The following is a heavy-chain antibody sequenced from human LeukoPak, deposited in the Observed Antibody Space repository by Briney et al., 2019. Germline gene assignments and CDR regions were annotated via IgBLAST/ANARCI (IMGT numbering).Heavy chain of an antibody. Sequence: GASVKVSCKASGGTFSSYAISWVRQAPGQGLEWMGGIIPILGTANYAQKFQGRVTITADESTSTAYMELSSLRSEDTAVYYCARGRFGELLFWGQGTLVTVSS. V-gene: IGHV1-69*13. D-gene: IGHD3-10*01. CDR3: ARGRFGELLF. CDR2: IIPILGTA. J-gene: IGHJ4*02. CDR1: GGTFSSYA.